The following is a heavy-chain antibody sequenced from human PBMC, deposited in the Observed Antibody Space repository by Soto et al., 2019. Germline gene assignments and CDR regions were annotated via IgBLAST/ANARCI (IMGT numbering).Heavy chain of an antibody. CDR3: AKEGSIAARLDY. V-gene: IGHV3-30*18. D-gene: IGHD6-6*01. CDR2: ISYDGSNK. CDR1: GFTFSSYG. Sequence: GGSLRLSCAASGFTFSSYGMHWVRQAPGKGLEWVAVISYDGSNKYYADSVKGRFTISRDNSKNTLYLQMNSLRAEDTAVYYGAKEGSIAARLDYWGKGTLVTVS. J-gene: IGHJ4*02.